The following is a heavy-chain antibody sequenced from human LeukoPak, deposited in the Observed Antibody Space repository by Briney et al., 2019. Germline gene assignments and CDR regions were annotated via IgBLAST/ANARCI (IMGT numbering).Heavy chain of an antibody. CDR2: ISYDGSNK. J-gene: IGHJ4*02. D-gene: IGHD3-22*01. Sequence: PGGSLRPSCAASGFTFSSYAMHWVRQAPGKGLEWVAVISYDGSNKYYADSVKGRFTISRDNSKNTLYLQMNSLRAEDTAVYYCARDRHYYDSSGYADGGYWGQGTLVTVSS. CDR1: GFTFSSYA. CDR3: ARDRHYYDSSGYADGGY. V-gene: IGHV3-30-3*01.